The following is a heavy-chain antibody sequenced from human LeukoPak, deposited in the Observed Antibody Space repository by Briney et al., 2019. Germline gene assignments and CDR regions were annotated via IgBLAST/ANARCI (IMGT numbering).Heavy chain of an antibody. D-gene: IGHD3-22*01. J-gene: IGHJ4*02. CDR3: AKDSTYYYDSSGYQPLLDYFDY. V-gene: IGHV3-23*01. Sequence: GGSLRLSCAASGFTFSSYAMSWVRQAPGKGLEWVSAISGSGGSTYYADSVKGRSTISRDNSKNTLYLQMNSLRAEDTAVYYCAKDSTYYYDSSGYQPLLDYFDYWGQGTLVTVSS. CDR1: GFTFSSYA. CDR2: ISGSGGST.